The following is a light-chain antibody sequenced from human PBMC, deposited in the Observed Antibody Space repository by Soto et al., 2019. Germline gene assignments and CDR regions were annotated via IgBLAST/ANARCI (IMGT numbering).Light chain of an antibody. V-gene: IGLV2-14*01. CDR1: SSDVGAYNY. CDR3: SSYTSSSTVV. Sequence: QSVLTQPASVSGSPGQSVTISCSGSSSDVGAYNYVSWYQRHPGKAPKLMIYDVTNRPSGVSNRFSGSKSGNTASLTISGLQAEDEAEYFCSSYTSSSTVVFGGGTKVTVL. J-gene: IGLJ3*02. CDR2: DVT.